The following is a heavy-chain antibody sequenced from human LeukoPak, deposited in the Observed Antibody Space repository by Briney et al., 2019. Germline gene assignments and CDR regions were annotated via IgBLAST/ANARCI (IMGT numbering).Heavy chain of an antibody. CDR1: GGSFSGYY. CDR2: INHSGST. J-gene: IGHJ3*02. V-gene: IGHV4-34*01. CDR3: ARGFVGGPLWYPSWGKRDAFDI. Sequence: PSETLSLTCAVYGGSFSGYYWSWIRQPPGKGLEWIGEINHSGSTNYNPSLKSRVTISVDTSKNQFSLKLSSVTAADTAVYYCARGFVGGPLWYPSWGKRDAFDIWGQGTMVTVSS. D-gene: IGHD3-10*01.